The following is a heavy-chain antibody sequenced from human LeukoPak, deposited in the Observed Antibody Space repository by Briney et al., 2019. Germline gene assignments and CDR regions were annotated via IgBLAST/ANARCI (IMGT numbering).Heavy chain of an antibody. CDR2: ICYHGTDK. J-gene: IGHJ4*02. CDR1: GFTFSYYG. CDR3: ARDLTYNSWYYFDS. D-gene: IGHD6-13*01. V-gene: IGHV3-30*02. Sequence: GGSLRLSCAASGFTFSYYGMHWVRQAPGKGLEWVTFICYHGTDKYYPHSVNGRFTISRDNSKTTLSLHMNSLRAEDTAVYYCARDLTYNSWYYFDSWGQGTLVTVSS.